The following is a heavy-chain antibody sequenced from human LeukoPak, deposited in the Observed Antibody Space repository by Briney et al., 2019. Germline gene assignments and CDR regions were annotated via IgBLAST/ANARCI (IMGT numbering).Heavy chain of an antibody. V-gene: IGHV3-23*01. D-gene: IGHD2-15*01. CDR1: GFSFSTSP. CDR2: MNNGPGAT. Sequence: GGSLRLSCAASGFSFSTSPMSWVRQPPGKGLEWVSGMNNGPGATFYRDSVRGRFTISRDDSKSTLYLQMNSLRAEDTGTYYCAKTHSDLLDVWGQGTTVTVSS. J-gene: IGHJ6*02. CDR3: AKTHSDLLDV.